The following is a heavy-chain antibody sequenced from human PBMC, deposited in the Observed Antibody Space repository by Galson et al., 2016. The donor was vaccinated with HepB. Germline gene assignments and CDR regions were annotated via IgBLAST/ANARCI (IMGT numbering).Heavy chain of an antibody. CDR3: ARDHPAAGSRTWG. V-gene: IGHV3-53*01. CDR2: IYSGGTT. CDR1: GLTVSNNY. Sequence: SLRLSCAISGLTVSNNYMRWVRQAPGKGLEWVSLIYSGGTTHYADSVKGRFTISRDKSKNTLFLQMNSLRADDTAVYYCARDHPAAGSRTWGWGQGTLVTVSS. J-gene: IGHJ4*02. D-gene: IGHD2-8*01.